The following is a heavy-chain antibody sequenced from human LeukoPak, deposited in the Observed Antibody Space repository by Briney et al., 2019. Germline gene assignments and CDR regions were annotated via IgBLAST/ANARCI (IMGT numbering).Heavy chain of an antibody. CDR1: GFSFGSYW. J-gene: IGHJ3*02. Sequence: GGSLRLSCAASGFSFGSYWMHWVRQAPGKGLVWVSCINSDGSSTSYADSVKGRFTISRDNAKNTLYLQMNSLRAEDTAIYYCARDMEPDAFDIWGQGTMVTVS. CDR2: INSDGSST. D-gene: IGHD1-1*01. V-gene: IGHV3-74*01. CDR3: ARDMEPDAFDI.